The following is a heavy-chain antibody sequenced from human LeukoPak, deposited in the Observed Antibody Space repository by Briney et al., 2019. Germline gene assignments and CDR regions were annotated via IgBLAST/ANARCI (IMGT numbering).Heavy chain of an antibody. J-gene: IGHJ4*02. Sequence: GGSLRLSCAASGFTVSGSAMHWVRQASGKGLEWLGRVRSKGYNYATAYGASVKDRFIISRDDSKSTAYLQMSSLKSEDTAVYYCATLGETSGWYPDHWGQGTQVTVSS. CDR3: ATLGETSGWYPDH. CDR1: GFTVSGSA. D-gene: IGHD6-19*01. CDR2: VRSKGYNYAT. V-gene: IGHV3-73*01.